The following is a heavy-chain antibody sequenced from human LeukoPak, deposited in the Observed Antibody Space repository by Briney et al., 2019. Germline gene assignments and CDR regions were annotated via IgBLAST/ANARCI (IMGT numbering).Heavy chain of an antibody. V-gene: IGHV1-24*01. CDR3: ARDRTCSGGSCAIWGSLDY. CDR1: GYTLTELS. Sequence: ASVTVSCTVSGYTLTELSMHWVRQAPGKGLEWMGGFDPEDGETIYAQKFQGRVTITADESTSTAYMELSSLRSEDTAVYYCARDRTCSGGSCAIWGSLDYWGQGTLVTVSS. J-gene: IGHJ4*02. CDR2: FDPEDGET. D-gene: IGHD2-15*01.